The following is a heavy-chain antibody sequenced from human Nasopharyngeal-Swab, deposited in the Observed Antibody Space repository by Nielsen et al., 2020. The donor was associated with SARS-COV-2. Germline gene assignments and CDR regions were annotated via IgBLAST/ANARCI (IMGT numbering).Heavy chain of an antibody. CDR3: AKPAGLTTVTTVDY. D-gene: IGHD4-17*01. Sequence: GGSPRLSPAAPWVSFCSSALSWVPPAPGKGLEWVSAISGSGVSTYYADSVKGRFTISRDNSKNTLYLQMNSLRAEDTAIYYCAKPAGLTTVTTVDYWGQGTLVTVSS. CDR1: WVSFCSSA. V-gene: IGHV3-23*01. J-gene: IGHJ4*02. CDR2: ISGSGVST.